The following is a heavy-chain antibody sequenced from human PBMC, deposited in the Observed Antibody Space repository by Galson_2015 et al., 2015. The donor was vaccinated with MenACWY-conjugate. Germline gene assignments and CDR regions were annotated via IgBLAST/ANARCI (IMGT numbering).Heavy chain of an antibody. CDR3: SRSTKGVVLAAFFDS. D-gene: IGHD2-15*01. CDR1: GYTFTTYS. CDR2: INAGNGNT. J-gene: IGHJ4*02. Sequence: SVRVSCKASGYTFTTYSIHWVRHAPGQRLEWMGWINAGNGNTKYSQNFQGRVTITRDTSATTAYMELSSLRAEDTAVYYCSRSTKGVVLAAFFDSWGQGTLVTVSS. V-gene: IGHV1-3*01.